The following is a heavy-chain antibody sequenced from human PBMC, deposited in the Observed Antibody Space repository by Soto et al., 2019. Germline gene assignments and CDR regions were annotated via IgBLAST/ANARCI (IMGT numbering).Heavy chain of an antibody. D-gene: IGHD6-19*01. CDR2: VSAYNGNT. V-gene: IGHV1-18*04. CDR1: GYTFTSYG. CDR3: ARDVGWLVRYYYYGMDV. Sequence: ASVKVSCKASGYTFTSYGISWVRQAPGQGLEWMGWVSAYNGNTNYAQKLQGRVTMTTDTSTSTAYMELRSLRSDDTAVYYCARDVGWLVRYYYYGMDVWGQGTTVTVSS. J-gene: IGHJ6*02.